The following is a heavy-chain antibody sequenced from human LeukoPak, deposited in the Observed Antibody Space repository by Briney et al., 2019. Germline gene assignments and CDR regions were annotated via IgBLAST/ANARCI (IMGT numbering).Heavy chain of an antibody. CDR3: ARVGIVVVPAAAEYYYYYYYMDV. D-gene: IGHD2-2*03. V-gene: IGHV1-18*01. CDR1: GYTFTSYG. CDR2: ISAYNGNT. J-gene: IGHJ6*03. Sequence: ASVKVSCKASGYTFTSYGMSWVRQAPGQGLEWMGWISAYNGNTNYAQKLQGRVTMTTDTSTSTAYMELRSLRSDDTAVYYCARVGIVVVPAAAEYYYYYYYMDVWGKGTTVTVSS.